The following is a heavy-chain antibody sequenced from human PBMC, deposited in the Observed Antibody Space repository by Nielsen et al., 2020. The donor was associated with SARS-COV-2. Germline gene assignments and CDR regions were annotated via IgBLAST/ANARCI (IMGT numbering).Heavy chain of an antibody. Sequence: SETLSLTCTVSGGSITGHYWSWIRQPPGKGLEYIAYIYYSGSTSYNPSLKSRVTISLDTSKNQFSLRLSSVTAADTAVYYCARLTGSPTYYYYYMDVWGKGTTVSVSS. CDR2: IYYSGST. D-gene: IGHD3-9*01. CDR3: ARLTGSPTYYYYYMDV. J-gene: IGHJ6*03. V-gene: IGHV4-59*08. CDR1: GGSITGHY.